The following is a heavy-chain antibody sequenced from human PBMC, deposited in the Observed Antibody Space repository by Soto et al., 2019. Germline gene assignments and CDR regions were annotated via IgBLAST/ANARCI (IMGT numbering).Heavy chain of an antibody. D-gene: IGHD6-13*01. CDR1: GYSFTSYW. Sequence: WESLKISCKGSGYSFTSYWISWVRQMPGKGLEWMGRIDPSDSYTNYSPSFQGHVTISADKSISTAYLQRSSLKASDTAMYYCARSRIAGPGDFYPRRQGSLVIVSS. J-gene: IGHJ5*02. V-gene: IGHV5-10-1*01. CDR2: IDPSDSYT. CDR3: ARSRIAGPGDFYP.